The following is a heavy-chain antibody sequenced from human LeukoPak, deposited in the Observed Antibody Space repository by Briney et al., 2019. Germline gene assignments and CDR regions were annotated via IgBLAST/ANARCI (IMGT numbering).Heavy chain of an antibody. CDR1: GGSISSGSYY. CDR3: ASESPDSSGYEYYYYMDV. J-gene: IGHJ6*03. Sequence: SETLSLTCTVSGGSISSGSYYWSWIRQPAGKGLEWIGRIYTSGSTNYNPSLKSRVTISVDTSKNQFSLKLSSVTAADTAVYYCASESPDSSGYEYYYYMDVWGKGTTVTVSS. V-gene: IGHV4-61*02. CDR2: IYTSGST. D-gene: IGHD3-22*01.